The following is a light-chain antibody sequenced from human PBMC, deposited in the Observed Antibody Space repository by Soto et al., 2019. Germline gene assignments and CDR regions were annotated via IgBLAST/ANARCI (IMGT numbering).Light chain of an antibody. J-gene: IGLJ1*01. CDR2: EVS. CDR1: TSDVGSDKY. V-gene: IGLV2-14*01. CDR3: SSHTSSSTDYV. Sequence: QSALAQPASVSGSPGQSNTISCTGSTSDVGSDKYVSWYQQHPGKAPKVLIYEVSNRPSGVSNRFSGARSGNTASLTISGLQAEDEADYYCSSHTSSSTDYVFGTGTKLTVL.